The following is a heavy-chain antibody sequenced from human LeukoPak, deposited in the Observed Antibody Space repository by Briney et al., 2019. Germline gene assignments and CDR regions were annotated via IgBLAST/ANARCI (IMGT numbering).Heavy chain of an antibody. D-gene: IGHD1-26*01. V-gene: IGHV3-48*02. CDR1: GFTFSNFA. J-gene: IGHJ4*02. CDR3: ARNEWADY. Sequence: GGSLRLSCAASGFTFSNFAMTWVRQAPGKGPEWVSYISGSSRTIYYADSVKGRFTISRDNATNSLYLQMNSLRDEDTAVYYCARNEWADYWGQGTLVTVSS. CDR2: ISGSSRTI.